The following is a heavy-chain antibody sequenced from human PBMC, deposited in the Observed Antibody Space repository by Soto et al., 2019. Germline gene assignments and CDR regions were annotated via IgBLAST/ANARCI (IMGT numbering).Heavy chain of an antibody. CDR1: GGTFTSYG. D-gene: IGHD3-22*01. CDR2: ISAYNGNT. J-gene: IGHJ4*02. Sequence: ASVKVSCKASGGTFTSYGISWVRQAPGQGLEWMGWISAYNGNTNYAQNLQGRVTMTTDTSTSTAYMELRSLRSDDTAVYYCARTLGLYYYDTSGYFPPPGYWGQGTLVTVSS. CDR3: ARTLGLYYYDTSGYFPPPGY. V-gene: IGHV1-18*01.